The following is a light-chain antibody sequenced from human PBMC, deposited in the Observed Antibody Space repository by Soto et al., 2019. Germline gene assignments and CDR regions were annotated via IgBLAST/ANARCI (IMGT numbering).Light chain of an antibody. CDR2: VNSDGSY. CDR1: SGHSRYA. V-gene: IGLV4-69*01. J-gene: IGLJ2*01. Sequence: QSVLTQSPSASASLGASVKLTCTLSSGHSRYAIAWHQQQPQKGPRYLMKVNSDGSYSKGDGIPDRFSGSSSGAERYLTISSLQSEDEADYYCQTWGTGTVVFGGGTKLTVL. CDR3: QTWGTGTVV.